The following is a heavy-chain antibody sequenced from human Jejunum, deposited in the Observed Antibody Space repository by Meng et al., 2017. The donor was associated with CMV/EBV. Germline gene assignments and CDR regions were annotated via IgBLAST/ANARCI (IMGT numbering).Heavy chain of an antibody. CDR1: GFMFTSYA. V-gene: IGHV3-23*01. CDR2: IGATGTFT. D-gene: IGHD5/OR15-5a*01. J-gene: IGHJ5*02. Sequence: VHLLVSGGGLVQPGGSLRLSCEASGFMFTSYAMTWVRQAPGKGLEWVSLIGATGTFTSYADSVRGRFVISRDNSRNILYLQMNSLRVEDTAVYYCVKCLGAPGTEWFDPWGQGTLVTVSS. CDR3: VKCLGAPGTEWFDP.